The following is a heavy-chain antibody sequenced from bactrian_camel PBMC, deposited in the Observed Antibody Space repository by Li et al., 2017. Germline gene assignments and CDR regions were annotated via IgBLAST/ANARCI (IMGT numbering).Heavy chain of an antibody. CDR2: IDSDGTT. D-gene: IGHD7*01. J-gene: IGHJ4*01. Sequence: VQLVESGGGSVQTGGSLRLSCLASGTLYPIHCTGWFRQSPGKEREAVAAIDSDGTTSYADSVKGRFTISQDKAKRNLSLEMNDLKPEGTAMYYCAATRAFSCAVGGRWFWNDWGQGTQVTVS. V-gene: IGHV3S53*01. CDR3: AATRAFSCAVGGRWFWND. CDR1: GTLYPIHC.